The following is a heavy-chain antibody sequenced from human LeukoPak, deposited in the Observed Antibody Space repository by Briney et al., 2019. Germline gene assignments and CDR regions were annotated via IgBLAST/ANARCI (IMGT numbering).Heavy chain of an antibody. CDR3: ARDPGYSSSWDV. CDR1: GGSISSGSYF. Sequence: SQTLSLTCTVSGGSISSGSYFWSWIRQPAGEGLEWIGRIYTSENTNYNPSLKSRVTISVDTSKNQFSLKLSSVTAADRAVYYCARDPGYSSSWDVWGQGTLVTVSS. V-gene: IGHV4-61*02. J-gene: IGHJ4*02. CDR2: IYTSENT. D-gene: IGHD6-13*01.